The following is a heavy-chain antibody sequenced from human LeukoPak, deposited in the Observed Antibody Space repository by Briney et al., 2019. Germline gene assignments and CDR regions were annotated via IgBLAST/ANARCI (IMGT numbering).Heavy chain of an antibody. V-gene: IGHV1-18*01. D-gene: IGHD3-3*01. CDR3: ARSHPPLLLEWDYNWFDP. CDR2: ISAYNGNT. CDR1: GYTFSSYG. Sequence: ASVKVSCKASGYTFSSYGISWVRQAPGQGLEWMGWISAYNGNTNYAQKVQGRVTMTTDTSTSTAYMELRSLRSDDTAVYYCARSHPPLLLEWDYNWFDPWGQGTLVTVSS. J-gene: IGHJ5*02.